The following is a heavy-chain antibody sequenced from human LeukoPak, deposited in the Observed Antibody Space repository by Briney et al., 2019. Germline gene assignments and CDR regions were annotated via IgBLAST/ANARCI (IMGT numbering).Heavy chain of an antibody. CDR2: INHSGST. J-gene: IGHJ4*02. Sequence: SSETLSLTCAVYGGSFSGYYWSWIRQPPGKVLEWLGEINHSGSTNYNPSLKSRVTISVDTSKNQFSLKLSSVTAADTAMYYCARVSGYDWESFYDYWGQGSLVTVSS. CDR3: ARVSGYDWESFYDY. D-gene: IGHD5-12*01. V-gene: IGHV4-34*01. CDR1: GGSFSGYY.